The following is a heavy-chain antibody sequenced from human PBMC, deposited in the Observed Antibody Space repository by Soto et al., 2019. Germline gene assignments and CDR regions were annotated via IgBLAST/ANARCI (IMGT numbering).Heavy chain of an antibody. J-gene: IGHJ4*02. CDR1: GYTFTSYY. CDR2: INPSGGST. V-gene: IGHV1-46*03. Sequence: ALVKVSCKASGYTFTSYYMHWVRQAPGQGLEWMGIINPSGGSTSYAQKFQGRVTTTRDTSTSTVYMELSSLRSEDTAVYYCARESPTVTTGFDYWGQGTLVTVSS. CDR3: ARESPTVTTGFDY. D-gene: IGHD4-17*01.